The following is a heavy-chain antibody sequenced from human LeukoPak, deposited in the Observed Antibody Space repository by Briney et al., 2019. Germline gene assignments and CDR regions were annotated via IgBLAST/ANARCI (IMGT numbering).Heavy chain of an antibody. Sequence: SGGSLRLSCAASGFTFSSYGMSWVRQAPGKGLEWVSAISGSGGSTYYADSVKGRFTISRDNSKNTLYLQMNSLRAEDTAVYYCAKASYQHFDYWGQGTLVTVSS. D-gene: IGHD6-6*01. V-gene: IGHV3-23*01. CDR2: ISGSGGST. CDR3: AKASYQHFDY. CDR1: GFTFSSYG. J-gene: IGHJ4*02.